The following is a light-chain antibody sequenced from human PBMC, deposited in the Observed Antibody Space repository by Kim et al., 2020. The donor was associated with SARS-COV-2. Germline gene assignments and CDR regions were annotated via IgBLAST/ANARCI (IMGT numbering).Light chain of an antibody. J-gene: IGKJ2*01. V-gene: IGKV3-20*01. CDR1: QSVSSSY. Sequence: PGESATLSCRASQSVSSSYLAWYQQKPCQAPRLLIYSASSRASGIPDRFSGSGSGTDFTLTITRVEPEDFAVYYCQQYGTSPLMYTFGQGTKLEI. CDR2: SAS. CDR3: QQYGTSPLMYT.